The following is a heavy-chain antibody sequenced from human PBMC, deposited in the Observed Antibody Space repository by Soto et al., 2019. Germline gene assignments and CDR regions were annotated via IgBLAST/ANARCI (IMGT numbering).Heavy chain of an antibody. J-gene: IGHJ6*04. D-gene: IGHD6-19*01. CDR2: IGGYKGNT. V-gene: IGHV1-18*01. CDR1: GYTFTNYG. Sequence: GASVKVSCKASGYTFTNYGVSWVRQAPGQGLEWMGWIGGYKGNTNYAQKLQGRVTLTTDTSTSTAYMELRSLRSDDTAVYYCARGPVAGHYYYVMDVCGKGTTVTVSS. CDR3: ARGPVAGHYYYVMDV.